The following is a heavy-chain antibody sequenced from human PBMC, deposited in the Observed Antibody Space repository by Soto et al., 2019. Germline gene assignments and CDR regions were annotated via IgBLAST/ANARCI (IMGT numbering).Heavy chain of an antibody. D-gene: IGHD2-15*01. CDR2: IYYSGST. J-gene: IGHJ4*02. CDR1: GGSISSYY. V-gene: IGHV4-59*08. CDR3: ARHRRDCSGGSCYSENSGYNYYFDY. Sequence: SETLSLTCTVSGGSISSYYWSWIRQPPGKGLEWIGYIYYSGSTNYNPSLKSRVTISVDTSKNQFSLKLSSVTAADTAVYYCARHRRDCSGGSCYSENSGYNYYFDYWGQGTLVTVSS.